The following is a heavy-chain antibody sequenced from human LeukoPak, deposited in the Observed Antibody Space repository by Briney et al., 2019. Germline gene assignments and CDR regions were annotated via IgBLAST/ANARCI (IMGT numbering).Heavy chain of an antibody. V-gene: IGHV1-2*02. CDR2: INPNSGGT. J-gene: IGHJ4*02. CDR1: GYTFTGYY. D-gene: IGHD3-10*01. CDR3: ARVLGYGSGSSGDY. Sequence: ASVKVSCKASGYTFTGYYMHWVRQAPGQGLEWMGWINPNSGGTNYAQKFQGRVTMTRDTSISTAYMERSRLRSDDTAVYYCARVLGYGSGSSGDYWGQGTLVTVSS.